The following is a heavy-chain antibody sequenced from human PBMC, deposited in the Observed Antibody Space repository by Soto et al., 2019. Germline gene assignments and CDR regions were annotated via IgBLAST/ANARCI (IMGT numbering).Heavy chain of an antibody. V-gene: IGHV4-39*02. CDR3: ARDYGDYQFDY. CDR2: IYYRGTT. D-gene: IGHD4-17*01. Sequence: SETLSLTCTVSGGSISSSSYYWGWIRQPPGKGLEWIGNIYYRGTTYYHPSLKSRVTISVDTSKNQVSLKLASVTAADTAVYYCARDYGDYQFDYWGQGTLVTVSS. J-gene: IGHJ4*02. CDR1: GGSISSSSYY.